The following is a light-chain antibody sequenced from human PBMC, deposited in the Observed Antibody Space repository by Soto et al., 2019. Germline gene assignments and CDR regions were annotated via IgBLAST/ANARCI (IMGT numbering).Light chain of an antibody. Sequence: EIVMTQSPATLSVSPGERATLSCRASQTVSSYLAWYQQKPGQAPRLLLYGASTRATGIPARFSGSGSGTEFTLTINSLQSEDFAVYYCQQYNNWLYTFGQGTKLEIK. CDR1: QTVSSY. CDR3: QQYNNWLYT. V-gene: IGKV3-15*01. CDR2: GAS. J-gene: IGKJ2*01.